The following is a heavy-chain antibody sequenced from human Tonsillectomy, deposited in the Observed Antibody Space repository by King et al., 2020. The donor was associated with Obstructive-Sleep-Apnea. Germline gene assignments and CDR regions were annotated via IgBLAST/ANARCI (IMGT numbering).Heavy chain of an antibody. CDR2: IDWDDDK. CDR3: ARTLRFLEWLGANYYYYGMDV. D-gene: IGHD3-3*01. Sequence: VTLKESGPALVKPTQTLTLTCTFSGFSLSTSGMCVSWIRQPPGKALEWLALIDWDDDKYYSTSLKTRLTISKDTSKNQVVLTMTNMDPVDTATYYCARTLRFLEWLGANYYYYGMDVWGQGTTVTVSS. V-gene: IGHV2-70*01. J-gene: IGHJ6*02. CDR1: GFSLSTSGMC.